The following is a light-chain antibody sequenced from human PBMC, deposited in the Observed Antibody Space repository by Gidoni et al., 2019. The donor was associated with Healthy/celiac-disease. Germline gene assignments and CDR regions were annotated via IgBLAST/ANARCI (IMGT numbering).Light chain of an antibody. Sequence: DIQLTQSPSSLSASVGDRVTITCRASQSSSSYLNWYQQKPGKAPELLIYAASSLQSGVPSRFSGSGSGTDFTLTISSLQPEDFATYYCQQSYSTPWTFGQETKVEIK. J-gene: IGKJ1*01. CDR2: AAS. CDR3: QQSYSTPWT. V-gene: IGKV1-39*01. CDR1: QSSSSY.